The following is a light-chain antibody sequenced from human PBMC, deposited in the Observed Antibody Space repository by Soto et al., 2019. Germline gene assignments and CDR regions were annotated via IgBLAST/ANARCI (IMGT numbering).Light chain of an antibody. CDR3: CSYAGSYTKV. CDR1: SSDVGGYNY. J-gene: IGLJ3*02. CDR2: DVN. V-gene: IGLV2-11*01. Sequence: QSALTQPRSVSGSPGQSVTISCTGTSSDVGGYNYVSWYQQHPGKAPKLIIYDVNKRPSGVPDRLSGSTSDNTASLTISGLQAEDEADYYCCSYAGSYTKVFGGGTKLTVL.